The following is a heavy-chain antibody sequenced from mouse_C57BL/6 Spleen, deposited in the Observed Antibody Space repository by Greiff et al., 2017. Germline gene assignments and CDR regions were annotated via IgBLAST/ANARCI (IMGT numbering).Heavy chain of an antibody. CDR2: FHPYNDDT. CDR3: ARSYYGSSDEWYFDV. Sequence: QVQLQQSGAELVKPGASVKMSCKASGYTFTTYPIEWMKQNHGKSLEWIGNFHPYNDDTKYNEKFKGKATLTVEKSSSTVYLELSRLTSDDSAVYYCARSYYGSSDEWYFDVWGTGTTVTVSS. V-gene: IGHV1-47*01. D-gene: IGHD1-1*01. J-gene: IGHJ1*03. CDR1: GYTFTTYP.